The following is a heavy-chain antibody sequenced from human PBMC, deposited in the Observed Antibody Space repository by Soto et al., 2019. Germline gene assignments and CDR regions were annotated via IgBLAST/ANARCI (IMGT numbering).Heavy chain of an antibody. CDR2: ISSSSSTI. V-gene: IGHV3-48*02. D-gene: IGHD4-17*01. CDR1: GFTFSSYS. CDR3: ARYYGDYGNDAFDS. Sequence: GGSLRLSCAASGFTFSSYSMNWVRQAPGKGLEWVSYISSSSSTIYYADSVKGRFTISRDNAKNSLYLQMNSLRDEDTAVYYCARYYGDYGNDAFDSWGQGTMVTVSS. J-gene: IGHJ3*02.